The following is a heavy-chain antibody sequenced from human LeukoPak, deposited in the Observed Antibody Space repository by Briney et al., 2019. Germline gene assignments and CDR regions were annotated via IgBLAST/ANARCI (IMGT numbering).Heavy chain of an antibody. Sequence: SQTLSLTRAISGDSVSSKNGAWNWIRQSPSRGLEWLGRTYYRSKWYNDYAEFIQGRITINPDTSKNQFSLQLNSVTPEDTAVYFCARDMGTTGWYTFDYWGQGTLVTVSS. CDR2: TYYRSKWYN. J-gene: IGHJ4*02. V-gene: IGHV6-1*01. CDR3: ARDMGTTGWYTFDY. CDR1: GDSVSSKNGA. D-gene: IGHD6-19*01.